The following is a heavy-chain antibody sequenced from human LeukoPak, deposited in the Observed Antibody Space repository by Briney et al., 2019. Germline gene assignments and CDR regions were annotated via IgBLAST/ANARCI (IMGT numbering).Heavy chain of an antibody. D-gene: IGHD6-6*01. J-gene: IGHJ4*02. CDR2: IYYSGST. CDR1: GGSISSSSYY. Sequence: SETLSLTCTVSGGSISSSSYYWGWIRQPPGKGLEWIGSIYYSGSTYYNPSLKSRVTILVDTSKNQFSLKLSSVTAADTAVYYCARGRRAARPTHFDYWGQGTLVTVSS. V-gene: IGHV4-39*07. CDR3: ARGRRAARPTHFDY.